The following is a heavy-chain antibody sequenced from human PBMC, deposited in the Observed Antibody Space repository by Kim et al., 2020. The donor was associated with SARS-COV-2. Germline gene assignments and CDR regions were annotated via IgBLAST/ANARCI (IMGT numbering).Heavy chain of an antibody. CDR3: ATLRVGATKTIDY. CDR2: INHSGST. D-gene: IGHD1-26*01. J-gene: IGHJ4*02. Sequence: SETLSLTCAVYGGSFSGYYWSWIRQPPGKGLEWIGEINHSGSTNYNPSLKSRVTISVDTSKNQFSLKLSSVTAADTAVYYCATLRVGATKTIDYWGQGTLVTVSS. V-gene: IGHV4-34*01. CDR1: GGSFSGYY.